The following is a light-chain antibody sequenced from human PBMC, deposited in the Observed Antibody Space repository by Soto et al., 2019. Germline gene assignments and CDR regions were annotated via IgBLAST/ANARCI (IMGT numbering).Light chain of an antibody. Sequence: EIVLTQSPATLSLSPGERATLSCRASQSVSSTFFAWYQQKPGQAPRLLIYAASSRATGIPDRFSGSGSGTDFSLTISRLEPEDFAVYYCQQYGTSPFTFGPGTKVDIK. CDR2: AAS. V-gene: IGKV3-20*01. CDR1: QSVSSTF. J-gene: IGKJ3*01. CDR3: QQYGTSPFT.